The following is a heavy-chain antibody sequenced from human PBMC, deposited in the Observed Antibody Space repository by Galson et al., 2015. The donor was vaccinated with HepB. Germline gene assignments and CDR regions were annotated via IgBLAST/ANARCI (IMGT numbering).Heavy chain of an antibody. CDR3: ARDALLSSGWTGANYFDY. Sequence: CKASGYTFTSYGISWVRQAPGQGLEWMGWISAYNGNTNYAQKLQGRVTMTTDTSTSTAYVELRSLRSDDTAVYYCARDALLSSGWTGANYFDYWGQGTLVTVSS. D-gene: IGHD6-19*01. J-gene: IGHJ4*02. CDR2: ISAYNGNT. CDR1: GYTFTSYG. V-gene: IGHV1-18*01.